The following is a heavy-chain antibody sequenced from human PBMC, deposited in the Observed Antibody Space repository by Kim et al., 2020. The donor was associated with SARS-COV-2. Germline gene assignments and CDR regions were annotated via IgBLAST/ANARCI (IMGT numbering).Heavy chain of an antibody. CDR2: INHSGST. CDR1: GGSFSGYY. Sequence: SETLSLTCAVYGGSFSGYYWSWIRQPPGKGLEWIGEINHSGSTNYNPSLKSRVTISVDTSKNQFSLKLSSVTAADTAVYYCARGLLYSSTPTRYFDYWGQGTLVTVSS. D-gene: IGHD6-13*01. CDR3: ARGLLYSSTPTRYFDY. V-gene: IGHV4-34*01. J-gene: IGHJ4*02.